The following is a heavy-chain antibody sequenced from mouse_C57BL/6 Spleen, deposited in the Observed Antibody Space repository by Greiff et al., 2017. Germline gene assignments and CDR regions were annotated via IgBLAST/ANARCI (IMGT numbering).Heavy chain of an antibody. CDR1: GYTFTSYW. CDR2: IDPSDSYT. J-gene: IGHJ1*03. Sequence: VKLQQPGAELVKPGASVKLSCKASGYTFTSYWMQWVKQRPGQGLEWIGEIDPSDSYTNYNQKFKGKATLTVDTSSSTAYMQLSSLTSEDSAVYYCARKREGSFDVWGTGTTVTVSS. V-gene: IGHV1-50*01. CDR3: ARKREGSFDV.